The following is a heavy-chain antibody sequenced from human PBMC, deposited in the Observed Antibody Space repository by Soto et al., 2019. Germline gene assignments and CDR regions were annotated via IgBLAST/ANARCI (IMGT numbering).Heavy chain of an antibody. CDR3: ATGVIWIGYFTVDS. V-gene: IGHV1-69*13. Sequence: GPSVKVSCKASGGSFGNSAINWVRQTPGQGLEWLGGFIPVYRTLNYAQKFQGRVTITADESTGTAYMTLSSLASNDTAVYYCATGVIWIGYFTVDSWGQGTRVTVSS. J-gene: IGHJ4*02. CDR1: GGSFGNSA. D-gene: IGHD3-3*01. CDR2: FIPVYRTL.